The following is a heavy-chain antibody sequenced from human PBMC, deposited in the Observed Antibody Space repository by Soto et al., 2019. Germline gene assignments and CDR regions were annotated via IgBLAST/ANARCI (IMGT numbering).Heavy chain of an antibody. CDR1: GFPFSSHW. D-gene: IGHD5-12*01. CDR3: APLTGYDY. Sequence: EVRLVESGGGLVQPGGSLRLSCAASGFPFSSHWLQWVRQVPGGGLVWVSRIDNTGSSAIYADSVRGRFTVSRDNAKDTLYLHMNSLRAEDTAVYYCAPLTGYDYWGQGTLVTVSS. CDR2: IDNTGSSA. V-gene: IGHV3-74*01. J-gene: IGHJ4*02.